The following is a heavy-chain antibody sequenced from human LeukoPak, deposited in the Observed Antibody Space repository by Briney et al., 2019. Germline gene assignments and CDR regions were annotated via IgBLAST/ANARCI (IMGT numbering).Heavy chain of an antibody. CDR3: AKDSRQMTTVSFDY. CDR2: ISWNSGSI. CDR1: GFTFDDYA. V-gene: IGHV3-9*01. D-gene: IGHD4-17*01. J-gene: IGHJ4*02. Sequence: GRSLRLSCAASGFTFDDYAMHWVRQAPGKGLEWVSGISWNSGSIGYADSVKGRFTISRDNAKNSLYLQMNSLRAEDTALYYCAKDSRQMTTVSFDYWGQGTLVTVSS.